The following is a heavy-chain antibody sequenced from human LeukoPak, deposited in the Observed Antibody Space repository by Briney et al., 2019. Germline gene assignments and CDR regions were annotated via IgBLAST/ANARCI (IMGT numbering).Heavy chain of an antibody. CDR2: FFDSGGS. Sequence: PSQTLSLTCAVSGGSISFGGFSWSWIRQPPGKGLEWIGHFFDSGGSYYNPSLKSRVTISRDRSRNQFSLRSSSVTVADTAVYYCARDRYDTNAYYYVDYWGQGALVTVFS. D-gene: IGHD3-22*01. CDR1: GGSISFGGFS. J-gene: IGHJ4*02. CDR3: ARDRYDTNAYYYVDY. V-gene: IGHV4-30-2*01.